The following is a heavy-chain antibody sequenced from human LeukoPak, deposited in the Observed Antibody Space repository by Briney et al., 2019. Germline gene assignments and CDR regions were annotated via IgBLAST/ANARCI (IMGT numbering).Heavy chain of an antibody. CDR2: ISSSGRTR. J-gene: IGHJ6*03. CDR3: ASPLDIVVIPAAVTDYYYMDV. V-gene: IGHV3-48*04. CDR1: GFTFSPYN. Sequence: GGSLRLSCAASGFTFSPYNLNWVRQAPGKGLEWVSHISSSGRTRYYAASVKGRFTISRDNAKNSLYLQMNSLRAEDTAVYYCASPLDIVVIPAAVTDYYYMDVWGKGTTVTVSS. D-gene: IGHD2-2*01.